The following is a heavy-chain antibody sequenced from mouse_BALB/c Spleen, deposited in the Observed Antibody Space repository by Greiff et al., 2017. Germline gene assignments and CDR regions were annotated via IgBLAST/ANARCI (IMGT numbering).Heavy chain of an antibody. D-gene: IGHD1-2*01. J-gene: IGHJ4*01. CDR1: GFAFSSYD. V-gene: IGHV5-12-1*01. CDR3: ARLLLRPYYYAMDY. CDR2: ISSGGGST. Sequence: EVKVVESGGGLVKPGGSLKLSCAASGFAFSSYDMSWVRQTPEKRLEWVAYISSGGGSTYYPDTVKGRFTISRDNAKNTLYLQMSSLKSEDTAMYYCARLLLRPYYYAMDYWGQGTSVTVSS.